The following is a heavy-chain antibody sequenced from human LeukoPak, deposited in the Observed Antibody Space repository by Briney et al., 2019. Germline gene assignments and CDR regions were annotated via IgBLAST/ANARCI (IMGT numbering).Heavy chain of an antibody. CDR1: GLTVSSNY. CDR3: ASVDDTLTGYWFDP. J-gene: IGHJ5*02. Sequence: PGGSLRLSCAASGLTVSSNYMSWVRQAPGKGLEWVSIIYTGDHTYYADSVKGRFTISRHNSKNTLYLQMNSLRAEDTAVYYCASVDDTLTGYWFDPWGQGTLVTVSS. D-gene: IGHD3-9*01. V-gene: IGHV3-53*01. CDR2: IYTGDHT.